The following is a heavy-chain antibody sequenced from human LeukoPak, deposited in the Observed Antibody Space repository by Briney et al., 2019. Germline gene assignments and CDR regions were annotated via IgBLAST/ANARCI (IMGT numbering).Heavy chain of an antibody. CDR2: IKQDGSER. J-gene: IGHJ4*02. V-gene: IGHV3-7*01. D-gene: IGHD6-19*01. Sequence: PGGSLRLSCAASGFSFSNSWMSWVRQAPGKGLEWVANIKQDGSERYYVDSVKGRFTISRDNTKNSLYLQMDSLRAEDTAVYYCVRISTAVAGADYWGQGTLVTVS. CDR1: GFSFSNSW. CDR3: VRISTAVAGADY.